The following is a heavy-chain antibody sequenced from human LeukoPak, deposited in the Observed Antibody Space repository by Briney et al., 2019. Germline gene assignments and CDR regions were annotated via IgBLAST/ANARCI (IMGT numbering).Heavy chain of an antibody. V-gene: IGHV1-8*01. J-gene: IGHJ5*02. Sequence: ASVKVSCTASGYTFTSYDINWVRQAPGQGLEWMGWMNPNSGNTGYAQKFQGRVTMTRNTSISTAYMELSSLRSEDTAVYYCARSPSRGITIFGVVNRDNWFDPWGQGTLVTVSS. CDR3: ARSPSRGITIFGVVNRDNWFDP. CDR2: MNPNSGNT. CDR1: GYTFTSYD. D-gene: IGHD3-3*01.